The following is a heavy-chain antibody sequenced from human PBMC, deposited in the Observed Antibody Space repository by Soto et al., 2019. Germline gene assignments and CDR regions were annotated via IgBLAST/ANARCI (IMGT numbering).Heavy chain of an antibody. CDR1: GFTLSDHY. V-gene: IGHV3-72*01. CDR3: ARGDRGSPDN. D-gene: IGHD3-16*01. Sequence: EVQLVESGGGLVQPGGSLRLSCAASGFTLSDHYMAWVRQAPGKGLEWVGRTKNKANRYPTEYAASVNGSFTISSDDTKNSQNQQMNSLKTEDTAVEYGARGDRGSPDNGGQGTLVTVPS. CDR2: TKNKANRYPT. J-gene: IGHJ4*02.